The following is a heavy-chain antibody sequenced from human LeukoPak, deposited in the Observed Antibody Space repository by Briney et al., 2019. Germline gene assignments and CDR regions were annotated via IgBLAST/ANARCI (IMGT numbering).Heavy chain of an antibody. CDR2: IYYGGST. J-gene: IGHJ4*02. Sequence: VTPSETLSLTCTVSGGSISSYYWSWIRQLPGKGLEWIGYIYYGGSTNYNPSLKSRDTISVDTSKNQFSLKLSSVTAADTAVYYCASGLISYGDYGEFDYWGQGTLVTVSS. V-gene: IGHV4-59*01. CDR1: GGSISSYY. D-gene: IGHD4-17*01. CDR3: ASGLISYGDYGEFDY.